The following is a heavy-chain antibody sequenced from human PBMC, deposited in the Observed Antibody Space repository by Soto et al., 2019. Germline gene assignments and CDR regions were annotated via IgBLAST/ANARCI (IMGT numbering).Heavy chain of an antibody. Sequence: QVQLVESGGGVVQPGRSLRLSCAASGFTFSSYAMHWVRQAPGKGLEWVAVISYDGSNKYYADSVKGRFTISRDNSKNTLYLQMNSLRAEDTAVYYCARYSSGWRAGEGKFDYWGQGTLVTVSS. CDR1: GFTFSSYA. CDR2: ISYDGSNK. D-gene: IGHD6-19*01. CDR3: ARYSSGWRAGEGKFDY. V-gene: IGHV3-30-3*01. J-gene: IGHJ4*02.